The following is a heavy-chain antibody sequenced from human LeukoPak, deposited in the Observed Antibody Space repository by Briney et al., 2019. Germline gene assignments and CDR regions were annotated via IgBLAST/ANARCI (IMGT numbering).Heavy chain of an antibody. CDR3: ASGSGDYGDCLFDY. CDR2: IYYGGSTGNT. CDR1: GGSISSSSYY. V-gene: IGHV4-39*07. J-gene: IGHJ4*02. D-gene: IGHD4-17*01. Sequence: SETLSLTCTVSGGSISSSSYYWGWIRQPPGKGLEWIGSIYYGGSTGNTYHNPSLKSRVTISLDTSKNQFSLKLTSVTAADTAVYYCASGSGDYGDCLFDYWGQGTLVTVSS.